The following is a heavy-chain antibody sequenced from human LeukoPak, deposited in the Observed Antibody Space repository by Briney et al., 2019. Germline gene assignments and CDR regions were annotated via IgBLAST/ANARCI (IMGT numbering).Heavy chain of an antibody. Sequence: GGSLRLSCGASGFTLSTCAMSWVRQAPGKGLEWVSGISGTTSGTYYADSVKGRFTISRDNSKNTLFLQVNSLRAEDTAVYYCAKVRTYFYHGLAVWGQGTTVTVSS. D-gene: IGHD1-14*01. CDR3: AKVRTYFYHGLAV. CDR1: GFTLSTCA. J-gene: IGHJ6*02. CDR2: ISGTTSGT. V-gene: IGHV3-23*01.